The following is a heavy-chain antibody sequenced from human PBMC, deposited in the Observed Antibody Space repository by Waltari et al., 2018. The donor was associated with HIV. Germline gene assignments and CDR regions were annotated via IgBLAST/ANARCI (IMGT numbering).Heavy chain of an antibody. D-gene: IGHD3-10*01. Sequence: QVQLVESGGGLVKPGGSLKLSCAASGFTFREYYLSWNREAPGKGLEFISYISSSGATTKFADSVKGRFTISRDDSKNSLTLQMNSLRADDTGVYYCARSVLLWFGELGSFDYWGQGALVTVSS. CDR2: ISSSGATT. J-gene: IGHJ4*02. CDR3: ARSVLLWFGELGSFDY. CDR1: GFTFREYY. V-gene: IGHV3-11*01.